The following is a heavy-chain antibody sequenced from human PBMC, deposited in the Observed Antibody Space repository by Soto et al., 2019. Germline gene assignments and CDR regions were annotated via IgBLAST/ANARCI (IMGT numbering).Heavy chain of an antibody. Sequence: GGSLRLSCTASVFSIGDHAMNWFRQAPGMGLEWVGFIRSKTFGGTTEYAASVKGRFSISRDDSKSIAYLQMRGLRTEDTAVYFCTRGTRDYGVNYFDFWGQGTRVTVSS. J-gene: IGHJ4*02. CDR1: VFSIGDHA. V-gene: IGHV3-49*03. CDR3: TRGTRDYGVNYFDF. CDR2: IRSKTFGGTT. D-gene: IGHD4-17*01.